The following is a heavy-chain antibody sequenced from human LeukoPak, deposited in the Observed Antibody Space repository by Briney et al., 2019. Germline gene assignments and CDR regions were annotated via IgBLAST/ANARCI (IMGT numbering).Heavy chain of an antibody. D-gene: IGHD3-10*01. V-gene: IGHV1-2*02. CDR2: INPNSGGT. CDR1: GYTFTGYY. J-gene: IGHJ4*02. Sequence: ASVKVSCKASGYTFTGYYMHWVRQAPGQGLEWMGWINPNSGGTNYAQKFQGRVTMTRDTSISTAYMELSRLRSDDTAVYYCARAPASLWFGELLRDHYYFDYWGQGTLVTVSS. CDR3: ARAPASLWFGELLRDHYYFDY.